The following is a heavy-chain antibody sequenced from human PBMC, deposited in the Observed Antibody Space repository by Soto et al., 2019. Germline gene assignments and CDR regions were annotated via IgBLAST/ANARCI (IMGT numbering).Heavy chain of an antibody. D-gene: IGHD6-19*01. J-gene: IGHJ4*02. CDR1: GGTFSSYA. V-gene: IGHV1-69*06. Sequence: GASVKVSCKASGGTFSSYAISWVRQAPGQGLEWMGGIIPIFGTANYAQKFQGRVTITADKSTSTAYMELSSLRSEDTAVYYCAREGAVAGRFGPTGFDYWGQGTLVTVSS. CDR2: IIPIFGTA. CDR3: AREGAVAGRFGPTGFDY.